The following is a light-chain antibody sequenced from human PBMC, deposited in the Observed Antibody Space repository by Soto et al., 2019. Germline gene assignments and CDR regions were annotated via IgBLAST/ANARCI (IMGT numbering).Light chain of an antibody. V-gene: IGKV3-15*01. CDR2: GAS. Sequence: EIVMPQSPATLSVSPGERATLSCRASQSVSSNLAWYQQKPGQAPRLLIYGASTRATGIPARFSGSGSGTEFTLTISSLQSEDFAVYYCQQYNNWRTFGQGTKVGI. CDR1: QSVSSN. J-gene: IGKJ1*01. CDR3: QQYNNWRT.